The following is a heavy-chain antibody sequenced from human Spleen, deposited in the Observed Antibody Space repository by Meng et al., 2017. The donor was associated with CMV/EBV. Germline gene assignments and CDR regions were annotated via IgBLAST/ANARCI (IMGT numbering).Heavy chain of an antibody. D-gene: IGHD1-7*01. J-gene: IGHJ4*02. CDR1: GYTFTGYY. V-gene: IGHV1-2*02. CDR3: ARDPFGHITGTAY. CDR2: ISPNSGDT. Sequence: CKASGYTFTGYYIHWVRQAPGQGLEWMGWISPNSGDTNYAQKFQGRVTMTRDTSTSTTYMELSSLRSDDSAIYYCARDPFGHITGTAYWGQGTLVTVSS.